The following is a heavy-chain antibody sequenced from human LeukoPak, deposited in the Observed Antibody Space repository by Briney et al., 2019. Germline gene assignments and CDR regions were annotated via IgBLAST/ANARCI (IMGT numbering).Heavy chain of an antibody. CDR2: INHSGST. Sequence: SETLSLTCAVYGGSFSGYCWSWIRQPPGKGLEWIWEINHSGSTNYNPSLKSRVTISVDTSKNQFSLKLSSVTAADTAVYYCARGKNHWVVVPAAMGGWFDPWGQGALVTVSS. CDR3: ARGKNHWVVVPAAMGGWFDP. CDR1: GGSFSGYC. V-gene: IGHV4-34*01. J-gene: IGHJ5*02. D-gene: IGHD2-2*01.